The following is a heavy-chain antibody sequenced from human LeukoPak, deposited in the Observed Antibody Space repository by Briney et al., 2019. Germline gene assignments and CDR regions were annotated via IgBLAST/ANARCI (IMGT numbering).Heavy chain of an antibody. CDR2: FDPEDGET. J-gene: IGHJ4*02. CDR3: ARDIVVVPAAISLDY. D-gene: IGHD2-2*02. V-gene: IGHV1-24*01. Sequence: ASVKVSCKVSGYTLTELSMHWVRQAPGKGLEWMGGFDPEDGETIYAQKFQGRVTMTEDTSTSTAYMELRSLRSDDTAVYYCARDIVVVPAAISLDYWGQGTLVTVSS. CDR1: GYTLTELS.